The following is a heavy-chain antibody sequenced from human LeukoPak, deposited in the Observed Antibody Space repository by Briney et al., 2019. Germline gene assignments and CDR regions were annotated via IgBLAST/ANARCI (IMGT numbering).Heavy chain of an antibody. CDR2: ISDIGSI. Sequence: PXETLSLTCTVSGGSISSYYWSWIRQPPGKGLEWIAYISDIGSINYNPSLKSRGTISLDTSKNQFSLKLSSVTAADTAVYYCAGHHPRNTVDFWGQGTLVTVSS. CDR1: GGSISSYY. J-gene: IGHJ4*02. D-gene: IGHD2/OR15-2a*01. CDR3: AGHHPRNTVDF. V-gene: IGHV4-59*08.